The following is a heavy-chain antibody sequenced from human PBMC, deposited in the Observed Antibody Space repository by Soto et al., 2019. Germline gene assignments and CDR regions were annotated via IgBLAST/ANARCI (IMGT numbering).Heavy chain of an antibody. D-gene: IGHD1-26*01. V-gene: IGHV4-34*01. CDR2: ISHSGST. J-gene: IGHJ5*02. CDR3: ARVRRATGWFDP. CDR1: GGSFSGYY. Sequence: SETLSLTCAVYGGSFSGYYWSWIRQPPGKGLEWIGEISHSGSTNYNPSLKSRVTISVDTSKNQFSLKLSSVTAADTAVYYCARVRRATGWFDPWGQGTLVTVSS.